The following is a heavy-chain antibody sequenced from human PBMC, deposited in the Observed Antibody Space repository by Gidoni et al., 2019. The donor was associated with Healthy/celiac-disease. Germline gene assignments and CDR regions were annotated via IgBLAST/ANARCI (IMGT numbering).Heavy chain of an antibody. J-gene: IGHJ4*02. CDR3: ARDGGYYADY. Sequence: QVQLVESGGGVVQTGRSLRLYCAASGFTFSRYGMQWVRQAPGNGLEWVAVISYDGSNKYYADSVKGRFTISRDNSKNTLYLQMNSLRAEDTAVYYCARDGGYYADYWGQGTLVTVSS. V-gene: IGHV3-30*03. CDR2: ISYDGSNK. D-gene: IGHD3-10*01. CDR1: GFTFSRYG.